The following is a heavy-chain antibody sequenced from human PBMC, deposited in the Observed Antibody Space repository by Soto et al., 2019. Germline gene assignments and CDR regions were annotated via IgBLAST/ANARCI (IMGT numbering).Heavy chain of an antibody. CDR2: ISYDGSNK. J-gene: IGHJ4*02. Sequence: PGGSLRLSCAASGFTFSSYAMHWVRQAPGKGLEWVAVISYDGSNKYYADSVKGRFTISRDNSKNTLYLQMNSLRAEDTAVYYCARERSPATVFDYWGQGTLVTVSS. CDR3: ARERSPATVFDY. V-gene: IGHV3-30-3*01. CDR1: GFTFSSYA.